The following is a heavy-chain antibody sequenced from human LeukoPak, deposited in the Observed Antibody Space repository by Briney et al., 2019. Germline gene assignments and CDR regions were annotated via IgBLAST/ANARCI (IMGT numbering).Heavy chain of an antibody. D-gene: IGHD6-13*01. J-gene: IGHJ4*02. V-gene: IGHV3-23*01. CDR2: ISGSGDST. CDR3: GKTSGGSSWGGGTFDY. CDR1: GFTFSSHA. Sequence: GGSLRLSCAGSGFTFSSHAVTWVRQAPGKGLEWVSAISGSGDSTYYADSVKGRFTISRDNSKNTLYLQMNSLRAEDTAVYYWGKTSGGSSWGGGTFDYWGRGTLVTVSS.